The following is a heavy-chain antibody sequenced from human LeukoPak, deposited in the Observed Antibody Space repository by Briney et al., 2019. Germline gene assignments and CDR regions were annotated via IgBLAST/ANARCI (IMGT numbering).Heavy chain of an antibody. CDR1: GRSFSDHY. V-gene: IGHV4-34*01. CDR3: ARLWDESGSY. Sequence: SETLSLTCALYGRSFSDHYWTWIRQAPGKGLEWIGEINHSGDTNYHPSLKSRVTISVDTSKNQFSLNLRSMTAADTAVYYCARLWDESGSYWGQGIMVIASS. D-gene: IGHD1-26*01. J-gene: IGHJ4*02. CDR2: INHSGDT.